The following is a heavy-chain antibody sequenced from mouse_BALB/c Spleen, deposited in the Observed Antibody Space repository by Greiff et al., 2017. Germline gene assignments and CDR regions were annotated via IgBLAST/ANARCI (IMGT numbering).Heavy chain of an antibody. V-gene: IGHV1-18*01. J-gene: IGHJ4*01. D-gene: IGHD2-14*01. CDR1: GYTFTDYN. CDR3: ARPYRYDYAMDY. CDR2: INPNNGGT. Sequence: VHVKQSGPELVKPGASVKIPCKASGYTFTDYNMDWVKQSHGKSLEWIGDINPNNGGTIYNQKFKGKATLTVDKSSSTAYMELRSLTSEDTAVYYCARPYRYDYAMDYWGQGTSVTVSS.